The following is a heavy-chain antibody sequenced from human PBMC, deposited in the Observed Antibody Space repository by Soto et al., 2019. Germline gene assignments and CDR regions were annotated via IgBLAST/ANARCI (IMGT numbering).Heavy chain of an antibody. CDR3: AKDPRSGTYSLYGMDV. Sequence: PGGSLRLSCAASGFIFSSSAMGWVRQPPGKGLEWVSGISGSGETTYYADSVSGRFTISRDNSKNTLWLQMDGLRADDTAIYYWAKDPRSGTYSLYGMDVWGQGTTVTVSS. V-gene: IGHV3-23*01. CDR2: ISGSGETT. CDR1: GFIFSSSA. D-gene: IGHD3-10*01. J-gene: IGHJ6*02.